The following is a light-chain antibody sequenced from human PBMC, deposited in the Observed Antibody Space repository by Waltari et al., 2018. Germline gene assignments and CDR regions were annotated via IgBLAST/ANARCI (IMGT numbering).Light chain of an antibody. CDR2: DVS. V-gene: IGLV2-14*01. CDR1: SSDIGAFNF. Sequence: QSGLTQPASVSGSPGQSITISCAATSSDIGAFNFISWCQQRPGKAPELLVYDVSHRPSGVSTRFSGSKSDNTAALTISGLQAEDEAVYYCSSFSSSTAAIFGGGTKVTVL. J-gene: IGLJ2*01. CDR3: SSFSSSTAAI.